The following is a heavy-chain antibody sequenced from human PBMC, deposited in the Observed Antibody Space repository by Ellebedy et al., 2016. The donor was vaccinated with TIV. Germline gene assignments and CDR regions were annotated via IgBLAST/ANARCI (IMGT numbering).Heavy chain of an antibody. CDR3: ARAPHDYGDYFDY. CDR2: ISYDGSNK. J-gene: IGHJ4*02. Sequence: GGSLRLXCAASGFTFSSYGMHWVRQAPGKGLEWVAVISYDGSNKYYADSVKGRFTISRDNAKNSLYLQMNSLRAEDTAVYYCARAPHDYGDYFDYWGQGTLVTVSS. D-gene: IGHD4-17*01. V-gene: IGHV3-30*03. CDR1: GFTFSSYG.